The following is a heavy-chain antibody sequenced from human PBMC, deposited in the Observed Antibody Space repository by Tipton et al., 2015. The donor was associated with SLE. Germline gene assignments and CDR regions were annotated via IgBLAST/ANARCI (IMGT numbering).Heavy chain of an antibody. J-gene: IGHJ4*02. CDR1: GGSISNTNSF. CDR2: IDYSGTT. CDR3: ARGLFGWELPY. Sequence: TLSLTCSVSGGSISNTNSFWGWIRQSPGKGLEWIANIDYSGTTYYNPSLKSRVTISVDTSKNQFSLNVSSVTAADTAVYYCARGLFGWELPYWGQGTLVTVSS. D-gene: IGHD1-26*01. V-gene: IGHV4-39*07.